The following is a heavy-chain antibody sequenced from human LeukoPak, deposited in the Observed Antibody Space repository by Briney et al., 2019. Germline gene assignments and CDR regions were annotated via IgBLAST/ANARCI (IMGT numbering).Heavy chain of an antibody. J-gene: IGHJ4*02. D-gene: IGHD3-22*01. Sequence: GTSLRLSCAASGFTFNSYGMNWVRQAPGKGLEWVTLISYDGDEKYYVDSVKGRFTISRDNSKSTLFLQMNSLRAEDTAVYYCAKRDSSGSYYFDYWGQGTLVTVSS. CDR2: ISYDGDEK. V-gene: IGHV3-30*18. CDR1: GFTFNSYG. CDR3: AKRDSSGSYYFDY.